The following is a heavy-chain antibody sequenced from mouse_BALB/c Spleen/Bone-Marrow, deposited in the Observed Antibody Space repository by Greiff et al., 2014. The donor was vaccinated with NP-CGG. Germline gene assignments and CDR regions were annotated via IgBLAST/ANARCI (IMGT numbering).Heavy chain of an antibody. Sequence: QVQLQQSGAELARPGASVKLSCKASGYTFTGYWMQWVKQRPGQGLEWIGIIYPGDGDTRYTQKFKGKAALTADKSSSTAYMQLRNLASEDSAVYYCARVFYDSTSAHWGQGTTLTVSS. CDR2: IYPGDGDT. D-gene: IGHD1-1*01. CDR3: ARVFYDSTSAH. CDR1: GYTFTGYW. J-gene: IGHJ2*01. V-gene: IGHV1-87*01.